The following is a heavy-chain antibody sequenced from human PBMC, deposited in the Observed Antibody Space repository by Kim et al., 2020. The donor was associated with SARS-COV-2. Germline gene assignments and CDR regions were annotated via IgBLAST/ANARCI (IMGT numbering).Heavy chain of an antibody. CDR1: GFTCNSYW. J-gene: IGHJ4*02. Sequence: GGSLRPSCEASGFTCNSYWMHWVRQAPGKGLVWVSRIKSDGSSTSYADSVKGRFTISRDNAKNTLYLQMNSLRAEDTAVYYCARVIGSYSLCPFDYCGQG. D-gene: IGHD1-26*01. CDR2: IKSDGSST. V-gene: IGHV3-74*01. CDR3: ARVIGSYSLCPFDY.